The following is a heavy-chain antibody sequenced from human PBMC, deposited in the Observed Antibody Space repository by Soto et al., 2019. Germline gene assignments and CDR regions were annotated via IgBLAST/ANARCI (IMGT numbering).Heavy chain of an antibody. V-gene: IGHV3-7*01. Sequence: EVQLVESGGDLVQPGGSLRLSCAASGFTFSNYWMGWVGQAPGKGLEWMASIKQDGSGKNYVDSVKSRFTISRDNTKNAAYLLMTSLRAEDTAVYYCARGAYCGAKCHYYFDYWGQGNLVTVSS. J-gene: IGHJ4*02. CDR1: GFTFSNYW. D-gene: IGHD2-21*01. CDR3: ARGAYCGAKCHYYFDY. CDR2: IKQDGSGK.